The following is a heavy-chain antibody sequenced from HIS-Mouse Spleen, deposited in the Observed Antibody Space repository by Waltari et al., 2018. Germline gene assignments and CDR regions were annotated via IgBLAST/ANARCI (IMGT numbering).Heavy chain of an antibody. CDR1: GGSISSGGYY. Sequence: QVQLQESGPGLVKPSQTLSLTCTVSGGSISSGGYYWSWIRQHPGKGLEWSGYIYYSGSTSYNPSHKSRVTISVDPSKDQFSLKLSSVTAADTAVYYCARSPYYDFWSGYSDNWFDPWGQGTLVTVSS. J-gene: IGHJ5*02. CDR3: ARSPYYDFWSGYSDNWFDP. D-gene: IGHD3-3*01. V-gene: IGHV4-31*03. CDR2: IYYSGST.